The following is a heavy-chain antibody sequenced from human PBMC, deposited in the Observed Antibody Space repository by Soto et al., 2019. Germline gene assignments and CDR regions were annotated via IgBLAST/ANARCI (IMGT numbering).Heavy chain of an antibody. CDR3: VRDLDGSGSYYSGY. CDR1: GYNFINYG. V-gene: IGHV1-18*01. D-gene: IGHD3-10*01. CDR2: IRVHNGNT. Sequence: ASVKVSCKASGYNFINYGITWVRQAPGQGLEWMGWIRVHNGNTNYAQNLQGRVTMTTDTSTSTAYMELRSLRSDDTAVYYCVRDLDGSGSYYSGYWGPGTLVTVSS. J-gene: IGHJ4*02.